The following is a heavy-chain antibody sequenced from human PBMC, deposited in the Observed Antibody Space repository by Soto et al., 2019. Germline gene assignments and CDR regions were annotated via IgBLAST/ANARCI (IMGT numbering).Heavy chain of an antibody. Sequence: PSETLSLTCTVSGGSVSSRSYYWSWIRQPPGKGLEWIGYIYYSGSTNYNPSLKSRVTISVDTSKNQFSLKLSSVTAVDTAVYYCAKWGDSSGWSPFDYWGQGTLVTVSS. D-gene: IGHD6-19*01. CDR1: GGSVSSRSYY. CDR3: AKWGDSSGWSPFDY. V-gene: IGHV4-61*01. CDR2: IYYSGST. J-gene: IGHJ4*02.